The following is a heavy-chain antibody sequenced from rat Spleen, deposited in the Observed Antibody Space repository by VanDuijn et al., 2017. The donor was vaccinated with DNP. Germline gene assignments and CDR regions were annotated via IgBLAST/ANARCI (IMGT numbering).Heavy chain of an antibody. V-gene: IGHV5-22*01. Sequence: EVQLVESGGGLVQPGRSMKLSCAASGFTFSNYYMAWVRQAPTKGLEWVAYISYDGSRTYYRDSVKDRFTISRDNAENTVYLQMNSLRSEDTATYYCARAGARYAMDAWGQGTSVTVSS. CDR3: ARAGARYAMDA. CDR2: ISYDGSRT. J-gene: IGHJ4*01. CDR1: GFTFSNYY. D-gene: IGHD1-4*01.